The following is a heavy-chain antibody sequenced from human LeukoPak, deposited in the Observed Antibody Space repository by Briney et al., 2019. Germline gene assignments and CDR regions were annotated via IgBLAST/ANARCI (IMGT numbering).Heavy chain of an antibody. CDR3: ARDNRHYYDSSGGFDY. J-gene: IGHJ4*02. Sequence: PGGSLRLSCAASGFTFSSYAMSWVRQAPGKGLEWVAHIKQDGSEKYYVDSVKGRFTISRDNAKNSLYLQMNSLRAEDTAVYYCARDNRHYYDSSGGFDYWGQGTLVTVSS. V-gene: IGHV3-7*01. CDR1: GFTFSSYA. D-gene: IGHD3-22*01. CDR2: IKQDGSEK.